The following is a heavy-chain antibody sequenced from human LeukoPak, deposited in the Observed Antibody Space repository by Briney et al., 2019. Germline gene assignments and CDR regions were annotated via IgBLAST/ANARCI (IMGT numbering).Heavy chain of an antibody. V-gene: IGHV1-2*02. Sequence: ASVKVSCKASGYTFTDYFLHWLRQAPGQGLEWMGWINPKTGATNYAQRFQGRVPMTRDSSITTGNMELNRLTSDDTALYYCARAYEYGWFDPWGQGTLVTVSS. CDR3: ARAYEYGWFDP. D-gene: IGHD3-16*01. CDR1: GYTFTDYF. CDR2: INPKTGAT. J-gene: IGHJ5*02.